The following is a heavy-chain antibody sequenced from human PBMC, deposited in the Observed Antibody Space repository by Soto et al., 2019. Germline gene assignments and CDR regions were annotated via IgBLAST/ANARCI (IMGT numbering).Heavy chain of an antibody. V-gene: IGHV1-46*01. Sequence: GASVKVSCKASGYTFTSYYMHWVRQAPGQGLEWMGIINPSGGSTSYAQKFQGRVTMTRDTSTSTVYMELSSLRSEDTAVYYCARRSDFWSGYQSYGMDVWGQGTTVTVSS. CDR3: ARRSDFWSGYQSYGMDV. CDR2: INPSGGST. J-gene: IGHJ6*02. D-gene: IGHD3-3*01. CDR1: GYTFTSYY.